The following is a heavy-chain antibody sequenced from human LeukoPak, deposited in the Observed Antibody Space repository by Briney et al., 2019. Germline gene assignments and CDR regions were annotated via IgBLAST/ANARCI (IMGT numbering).Heavy chain of an antibody. CDR2: ISGSGGST. CDR3: ATISGGHESSGYYYY. CDR1: GFTFSSYA. V-gene: IGHV3-23*01. D-gene: IGHD3-22*01. J-gene: IGHJ4*02. Sequence: QSGGSLRLSCAASGFTFSSYAMSWVRQAPGKGLEWVSTISGSGGSTYYADSVKGRFTISRENSRDTLYLQMNSLRAEDTAVYYCATISGGHESSGYYYYWGQGTLVTVSS.